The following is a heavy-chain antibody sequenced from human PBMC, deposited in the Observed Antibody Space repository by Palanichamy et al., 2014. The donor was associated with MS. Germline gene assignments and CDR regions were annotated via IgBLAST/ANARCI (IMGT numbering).Heavy chain of an antibody. CDR3: ARRGSHGYDY. D-gene: IGHD5-18*01. CDR2: IDRSSGDA. V-gene: IGHV1-2*02. J-gene: IGHJ4*02. Sequence: QVHLVQSGAEVKKPGASVKVSCKTSGHIFTGYYMHWVRQAPGQGLEWMGWIDRSSGDANYAQKFQGRVTMTRDTSISTAHMELSRLRSDDTAVYYCARRGSHGYDYWGQGTLVTVSS. CDR1: GHIFTGYY.